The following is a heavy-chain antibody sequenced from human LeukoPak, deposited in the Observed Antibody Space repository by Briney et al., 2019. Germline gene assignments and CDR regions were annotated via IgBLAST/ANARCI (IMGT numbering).Heavy chain of an antibody. CDR3: AREGLWFGELSRDGFDP. Sequence: ASVKVSCKASGYTFTSYGISWVRQAPGQGLEWMGWISAYNGNTNYAQKLQGRVTMTTDTSTSTAYMELRSLRSDDTAVYYCAREGLWFGELSRDGFDPWGQETLVTVSS. D-gene: IGHD3-10*01. J-gene: IGHJ5*02. V-gene: IGHV1-18*01. CDR1: GYTFTSYG. CDR2: ISAYNGNT.